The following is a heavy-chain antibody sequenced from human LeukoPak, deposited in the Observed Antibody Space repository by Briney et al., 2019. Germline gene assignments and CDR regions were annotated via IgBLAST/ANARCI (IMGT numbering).Heavy chain of an antibody. Sequence: TGGSLRLSCAASGFTFTGLSMSWVRQAPGKGLEWVSDISFSGGSTYYADSVKGRFTISRDKSKNTLYLEMNSLRAEDTAVYYCAKCSGGSCYLVYCVQGTLVTVSS. V-gene: IGHV3-23*01. CDR1: GFTFTGLS. J-gene: IGHJ4*02. CDR2: ISFSGGST. CDR3: AKCSGGSCYLVY. D-gene: IGHD2-15*01.